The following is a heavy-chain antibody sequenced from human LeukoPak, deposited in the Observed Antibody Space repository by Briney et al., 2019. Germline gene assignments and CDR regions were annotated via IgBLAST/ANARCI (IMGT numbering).Heavy chain of an antibody. CDR1: GFTFSSYS. CDR3: ARGFLYYYDSSGYYFFDY. J-gene: IGHJ4*02. D-gene: IGHD3-22*01. V-gene: IGHV3-21*01. Sequence: GGSLRLSCAASGFTFSSYSMNWVRQAPGKGLGWVLSISSSSSYIYYADSVKGRFTISRDNAKNSLYLQMNSLRAEDTAVYYCARGFLYYYDSSGYYFFDYWGQGTLVTVSS. CDR2: ISSSSSYI.